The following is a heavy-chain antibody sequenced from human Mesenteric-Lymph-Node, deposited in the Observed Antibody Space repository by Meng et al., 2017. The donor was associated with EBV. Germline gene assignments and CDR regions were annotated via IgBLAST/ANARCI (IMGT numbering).Heavy chain of an antibody. CDR2: TYYRYKWYN. Sequence: QVQLQQSGPGLGKPSQTLSLNCSFSGDSVSSNSAAWNWIRQSPSRGLEWLGRTYYRYKWYNDYAVSVKSRITINPDTSKNQFSLQLNSVTPEDTAVYYCARDRLTAMVKGGWFDPWGHGTLVTVSS. CDR1: GDSVSSNSAA. V-gene: IGHV6-1*01. CDR3: ARDRLTAMVKGGWFDP. D-gene: IGHD5-18*01. J-gene: IGHJ5*02.